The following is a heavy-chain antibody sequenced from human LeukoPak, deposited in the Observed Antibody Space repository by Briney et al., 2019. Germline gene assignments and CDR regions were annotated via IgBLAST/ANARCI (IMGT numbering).Heavy chain of an antibody. CDR1: DVSINSNY. V-gene: IGHV4-59*12. D-gene: IGHD6-13*01. Sequence: PSETLSLTCTVSDVSINSNYWSWIRQPPGKGLEWIGYIYHSGSTYYNPSLKSRVTISVDRSKNQFSLKLSSVTAADTAVYYCARVAADAFDIWGQGTMVTVSS. CDR3: ARVAADAFDI. J-gene: IGHJ3*02. CDR2: IYHSGST.